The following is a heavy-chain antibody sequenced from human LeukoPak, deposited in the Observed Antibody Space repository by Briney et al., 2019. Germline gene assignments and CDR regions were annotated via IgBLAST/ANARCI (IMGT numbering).Heavy chain of an antibody. CDR3: ARDSPWLPDPY. Sequence: GGSLRLSCAASGFTFSTDWMHWVRQAPGKGLVWVSRINTDGSDITYADSVKGRFTISRDNARNTLYLQMNSLRADDTAVYYRARDSPWLPDPYWGQGTLVTVSS. V-gene: IGHV3-74*03. D-gene: IGHD5-24*01. CDR1: GFTFSTDW. J-gene: IGHJ4*02. CDR2: INTDGSDI.